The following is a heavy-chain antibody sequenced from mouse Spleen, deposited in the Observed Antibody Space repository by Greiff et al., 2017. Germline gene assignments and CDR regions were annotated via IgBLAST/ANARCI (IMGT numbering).Heavy chain of an antibody. Sequence: VKLVESGAELVRPGTSVKMSCKASGYTFTNYWIGWAKQRPGHGLEWIGDIYPGGGYTNYNEKFKGKATLTADKSSSTAYMQFSSLTSEDSAIYYCARGIGNYDYWGQGTTLTVSS. J-gene: IGHJ2*01. CDR2: IYPGGGYT. D-gene: IGHD2-1*01. CDR3: ARGIGNYDY. CDR1: GYTFTNYW. V-gene: IGHV1-63*01.